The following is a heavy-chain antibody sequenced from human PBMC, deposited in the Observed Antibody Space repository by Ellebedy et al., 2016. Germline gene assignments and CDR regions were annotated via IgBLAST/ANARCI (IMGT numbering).Heavy chain of an antibody. J-gene: IGHJ4*02. D-gene: IGHD3-10*01. Sequence: GESLKISCAASGFSVTDNYMSWVRQAPGKGLEWVSTIYGGGTTYYADSVKGRFTISRHNSKNTLYLQMNSLRAEDTAVYFCASGYGSGSYYFLYWGQGTLVTVSS. CDR3: ASGYGSGSYYFLY. CDR2: IYGGGTT. CDR1: GFSVTDNY. V-gene: IGHV3-53*04.